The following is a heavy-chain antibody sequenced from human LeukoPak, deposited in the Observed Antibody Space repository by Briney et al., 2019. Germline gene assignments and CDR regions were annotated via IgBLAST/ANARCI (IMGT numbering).Heavy chain of an antibody. CDR2: INPSGGST. CDR3: ATEESGSYMVY. Sequence: ASVKVSCKASGYTFTSYYMHWVRQAPGQGLEWMGIINPSGGSTSYAQKFQGRVTMTEDTSTDTAYMELSSLRSEDTAVYYCATEESGSYMVYWGQGTLVTVSS. J-gene: IGHJ4*02. V-gene: IGHV1-46*01. D-gene: IGHD3-10*01. CDR1: GYTFTSYY.